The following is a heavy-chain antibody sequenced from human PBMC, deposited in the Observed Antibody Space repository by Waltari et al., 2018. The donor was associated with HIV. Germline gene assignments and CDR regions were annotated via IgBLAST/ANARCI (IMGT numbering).Heavy chain of an antibody. D-gene: IGHD3-9*01. J-gene: IGHJ2*01. Sequence: QVQLQESGPGLVKPSQTLSLTCTVPGGSITRGAYYWTWFRQPAGKGLEWIGRVYTSGSANYNPSLRIRVTMSLDTSKNQFSLKLTSVTAADSAVYYCARGLDILTGHYHWFLDVWGRGTLVTVSS. CDR1: GGSITRGAYY. CDR3: ARGLDILTGHYHWFLDV. CDR2: VYTSGSA. V-gene: IGHV4-61*02.